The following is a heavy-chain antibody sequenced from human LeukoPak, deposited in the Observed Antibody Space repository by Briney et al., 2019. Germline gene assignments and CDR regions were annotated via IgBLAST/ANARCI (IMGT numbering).Heavy chain of an antibody. V-gene: IGHV3-48*03. CDR1: GFTFSSYE. J-gene: IGHJ6*02. Sequence: GGSLRLSCAASGFTFSSYEMNWVRQAPGKGLEWVSYISSSGSTIYYADSVKGRFTISRDNAKNSLYLQMNSLRAEDTAVYYCARGGYGSGSQYYYDMDVWGQGTTVTVSS. CDR3: ARGGYGSGSQYYYDMDV. CDR2: ISSSGSTI. D-gene: IGHD3-10*01.